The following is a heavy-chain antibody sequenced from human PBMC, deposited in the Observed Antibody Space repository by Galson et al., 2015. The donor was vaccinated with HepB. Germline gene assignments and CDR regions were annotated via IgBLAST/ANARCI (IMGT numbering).Heavy chain of an antibody. V-gene: IGHV1-69*06. J-gene: IGHJ4*02. CDR2: IIPIFGTA. Sequence: SVKVSCKASGGTFSSYAISWVRQAPGQGLEWMGGIIPIFGTANYAQKFQGRVTITADKSTSTAYMELSSLRSEDTAVYYCASASLYCSGGSCYSLRTAVNPLDYWGQGTLVTVSS. CDR3: ASASLYCSGGSCYSLRTAVNPLDY. D-gene: IGHD2-15*01. CDR1: GGTFSSYA.